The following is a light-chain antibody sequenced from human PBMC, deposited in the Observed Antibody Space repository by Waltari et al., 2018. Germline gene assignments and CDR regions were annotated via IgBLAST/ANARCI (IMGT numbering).Light chain of an antibody. V-gene: IGKV3-15*01. CDR3: QQYNNWPLT. Sequence: PGEGATLSCRASRSVSFKLAWYQQKPGQAPRLLIYGASTRATGVPARFSGGGSGTEFTLTITRLQSEDFSVYYCQQYNNWPLTFGGGTKVEIK. J-gene: IGKJ4*01. CDR1: RSVSFK. CDR2: GAS.